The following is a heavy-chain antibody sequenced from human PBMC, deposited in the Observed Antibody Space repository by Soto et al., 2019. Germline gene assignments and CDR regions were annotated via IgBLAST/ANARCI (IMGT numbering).Heavy chain of an antibody. Sequence: EVQLLESGGGLVQPGGSLRLSCAASGFTFSSYAMSWVRQAPGKGLEWVSAISGSGGSTYYADSVKGRFTISRDNSKNALYQQMNSLRAEDTAVYYCAKDLDYGDFRGSMDVWGQGTTVTVSS. CDR2: ISGSGGST. V-gene: IGHV3-23*01. CDR1: GFTFSSYA. CDR3: AKDLDYGDFRGSMDV. J-gene: IGHJ6*02. D-gene: IGHD4-17*01.